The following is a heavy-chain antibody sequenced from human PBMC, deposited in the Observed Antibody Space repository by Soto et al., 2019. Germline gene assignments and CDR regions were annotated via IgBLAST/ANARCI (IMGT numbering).Heavy chain of an antibody. V-gene: IGHV1-2*04. J-gene: IGHJ6*02. Sequence: ASVKVSCKASGYTFTGYYMHWVRQAPGQGLEWMGWINPNSGGTNYAQKFQGWVTMTRDTSISTAYMELSRLRSDDTAVYYCAREGDIVVVPAANEKEYYYGMDVWGQGTTVTGSS. D-gene: IGHD2-2*01. CDR1: GYTFTGYY. CDR3: AREGDIVVVPAANEKEYYYGMDV. CDR2: INPNSGGT.